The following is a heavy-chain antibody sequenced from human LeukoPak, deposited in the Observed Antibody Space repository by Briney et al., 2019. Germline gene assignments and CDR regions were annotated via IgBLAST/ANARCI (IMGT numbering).Heavy chain of an antibody. V-gene: IGHV3-21*01. Sequence: NPGGSLRLSCAAPGFTFSSYSMNWVRQAPGKGLEWVSSISSSSSYIYYADSVKGRFTISRDNAKNSLYLQMNSLRAEDTAVYYCARDLFQNYDILTGYFIYWGQGTLVTVSS. D-gene: IGHD3-9*01. CDR3: ARDLFQNYDILTGYFIY. CDR1: GFTFSSYS. J-gene: IGHJ4*02. CDR2: ISSSSSYI.